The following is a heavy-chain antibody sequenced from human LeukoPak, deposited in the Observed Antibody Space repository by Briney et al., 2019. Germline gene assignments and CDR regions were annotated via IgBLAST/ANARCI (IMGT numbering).Heavy chain of an antibody. Sequence: SQTLSLTCTVSGASINSGNYYWHWIRQPAGKGLEWIGRFYTSGSTNCSPSLKSRVTISVDTSKNQFSLRLSSVTAADTAVYYCARDLWTGAFDIWGQGTMVTVSS. J-gene: IGHJ3*02. CDR2: FYTSGST. CDR3: ARDLWTGAFDI. V-gene: IGHV4-61*02. CDR1: GASINSGNYY. D-gene: IGHD1-1*01.